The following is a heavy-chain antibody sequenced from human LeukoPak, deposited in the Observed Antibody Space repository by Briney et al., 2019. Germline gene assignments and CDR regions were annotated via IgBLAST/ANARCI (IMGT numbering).Heavy chain of an antibody. D-gene: IGHD7-27*01. V-gene: IGHV3-21*05. CDR2: IRGSGGCI. CDR1: GFVFSDYS. J-gene: IGHJ4*02. Sequence: GGSLRLSCAASGFVFSDYSMNWVRQAPGKGLEWLANIRGSGGCIGSGKYYGGSVMGRLHIHRDNAKNYLYLQMEKLRTDDPAFCYCARDENWGVDYWGQGGMVTVSS. CDR3: ARDENWGVDY.